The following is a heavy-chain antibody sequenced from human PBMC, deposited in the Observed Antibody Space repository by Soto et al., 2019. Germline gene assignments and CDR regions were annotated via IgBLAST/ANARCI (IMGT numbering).Heavy chain of an antibody. D-gene: IGHD6-19*01. Sequence: QVQLVESGGGVVQPGRSLRLSCAASGFTFSSYGMHWVRQAPGKGLEWVAVIWYDGSNKYYADSVKGRFTISRDNSKNTPYLQMNSLRAEDTAVYYCARVAVAGPFDYWGQGTLVTVSS. CDR3: ARVAVAGPFDY. V-gene: IGHV3-33*01. CDR2: IWYDGSNK. CDR1: GFTFSSYG. J-gene: IGHJ4*02.